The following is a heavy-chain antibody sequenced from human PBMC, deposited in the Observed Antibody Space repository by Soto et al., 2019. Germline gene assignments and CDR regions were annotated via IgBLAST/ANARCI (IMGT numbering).Heavy chain of an antibody. CDR3: TTGLNCGDCYFSVDY. J-gene: IGHJ4*02. CDR2: IKSKTDGGTT. V-gene: IGHV3-15*07. D-gene: IGHD2-21*02. CDR1: GFTFSNAW. Sequence: GGSLRLSCAASGFTFSNAWMNWVRQAPGKGLEWVGRIKSKTDGGTTDYAAPVKGRFTISRDDSKNTLYLQMNSLKTEDTAVYYCTTGLNCGDCYFSVDYWGQGTLVTVSS.